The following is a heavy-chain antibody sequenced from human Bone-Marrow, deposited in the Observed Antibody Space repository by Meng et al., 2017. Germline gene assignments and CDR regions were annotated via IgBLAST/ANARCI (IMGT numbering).Heavy chain of an antibody. D-gene: IGHD3-22*01. V-gene: IGHV4-34*01. CDR3: ARVGVVVITPNWFDP. CDR2: INHSGST. Sequence: QGQLQPWGAGLMQPSESLSLTCAVYGGSFSGYYWSWIRQPPGKGLEWIGEINHSGSTNYNPSLKSRVTISVDTSKNQFSLKLSSVTAADTAVYYCARVGVVVITPNWFDPWGQGTLVTVSS. CDR1: GGSFSGYY. J-gene: IGHJ5*02.